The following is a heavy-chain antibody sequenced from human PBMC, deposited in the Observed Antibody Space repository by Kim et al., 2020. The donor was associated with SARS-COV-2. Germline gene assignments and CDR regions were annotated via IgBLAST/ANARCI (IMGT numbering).Heavy chain of an antibody. CDR1: GYTFTGYY. D-gene: IGHD3-22*01. J-gene: IGHJ3*02. V-gene: IGHV1-2*06. Sequence: ASVKVSCKASGYTFTGYYMHWVRQAPGQGLEWMGRINPNSGGTNYAQKFQGRVTMTRDTSISTAYMELSRLRSDDTAVYYCARGRITMIVVVNCDAFDIWGQGTMVTVSS. CDR2: INPNSGGT. CDR3: ARGRITMIVVVNCDAFDI.